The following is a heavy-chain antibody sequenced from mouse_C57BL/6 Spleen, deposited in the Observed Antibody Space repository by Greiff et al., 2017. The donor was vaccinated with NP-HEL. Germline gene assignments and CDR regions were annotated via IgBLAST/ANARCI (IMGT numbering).Heavy chain of an antibody. CDR1: GYTFTSYW. CDR2: ITPSSGYT. J-gene: IGHJ4*01. CDR3: ASHLSNDYDVGDYAMDY. Sequence: VQLVESGAELAKPGASVKLSCKASGYTFTSYWMHWVKQRPGQGLEWIGYITPSSGYTKYNQKFKDKATLTADKSTSTAYMQLSSLTYEDSAVYYSASHLSNDYDVGDYAMDYWGQGTSVTVSS. V-gene: IGHV1-7*01. D-gene: IGHD2-4*01.